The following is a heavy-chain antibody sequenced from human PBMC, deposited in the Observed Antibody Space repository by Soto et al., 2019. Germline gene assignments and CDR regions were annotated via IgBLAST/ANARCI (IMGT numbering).Heavy chain of an antibody. V-gene: IGHV4-61*01. Sequence: QVQLQESGPGLVKPSETLSLTCTVSGGSVTYGSFYWSWIRQPPGKGLEWLGYIYYTGSTNYNPPLTSRATISLDTSKNQISLKLSSVTAADTAVYYCARDYSESGSSSRAWFDPWGQGTLVTVSS. CDR2: IYYTGST. CDR1: GGSVTYGSFY. J-gene: IGHJ5*02. CDR3: ARDYSESGSSSRAWFDP. D-gene: IGHD3-3*01.